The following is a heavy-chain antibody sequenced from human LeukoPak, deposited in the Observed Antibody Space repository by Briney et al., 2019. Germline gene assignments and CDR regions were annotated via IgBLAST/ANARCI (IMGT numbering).Heavy chain of an antibody. J-gene: IGHJ4*02. V-gene: IGHV3-23*01. CDR3: ARGSGYYDSSGYPFDY. CDR2: ISGSGGST. CDR1: GFTFSSYA. D-gene: IGHD3-22*01. Sequence: GGSLRLSCAASGFTFSSYAMSWVRQAPGKGLEWVSAISGSGGSTYYADSVKGRFTISRDNAKNSLYLQMNSLRAEDTAVYYCARGSGYYDSSGYPFDYWGQGTLVTVSS.